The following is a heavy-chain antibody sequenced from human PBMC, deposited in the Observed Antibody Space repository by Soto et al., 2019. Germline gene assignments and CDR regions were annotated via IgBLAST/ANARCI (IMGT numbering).Heavy chain of an antibody. CDR2: IWYDGSNR. Sequence: QVQLVESGGGVVQPGRSLRLSCAASGFTFSSYGMHWVRQAPGKGLEWVAVIWYDGSNRYYGDSVKGRFTISRDNSKNTMYLPMNSLRAEDTAVYYCARERGDYRLYGMDVWGQGTTVTVSS. J-gene: IGHJ6*02. D-gene: IGHD4-17*01. V-gene: IGHV3-33*01. CDR1: GFTFSSYG. CDR3: ARERGDYRLYGMDV.